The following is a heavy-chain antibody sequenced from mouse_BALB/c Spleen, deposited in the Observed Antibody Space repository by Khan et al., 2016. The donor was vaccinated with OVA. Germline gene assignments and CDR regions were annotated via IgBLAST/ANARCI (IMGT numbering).Heavy chain of an antibody. J-gene: IGHJ2*01. D-gene: IGHD3-2*02. V-gene: IGHV1-76*01. Sequence: QVQLKESGAELVRPGASVKLSCKTSGYTFTSYWIHWVKQRSGQGLEWIARIYPGTDNTYYNEKLKDKATLTADKSYSTAYMQLSSLNSEDSAVYCWAGEEALYYFDYWGQGTTLTVSS. CDR3: AGEEALYYFDY. CDR1: GYTFTSYW. CDR2: IYPGTDNT.